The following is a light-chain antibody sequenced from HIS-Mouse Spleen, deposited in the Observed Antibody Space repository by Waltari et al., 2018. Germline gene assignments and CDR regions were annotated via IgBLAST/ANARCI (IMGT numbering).Light chain of an antibody. V-gene: IGLV3-10*01. CDR3: YSTDSSGNHRV. Sequence: SYELTQPPSVSVSPGQTARITCSGDALPKKYAYWYQQESGQGPVLVIYEDSKRPSGIPGRISGSSTGKKATLAISGAQVEDEADYYCYSTDSSGNHRVFGGGTKLTVL. J-gene: IGLJ2*01. CDR1: ALPKKY. CDR2: EDS.